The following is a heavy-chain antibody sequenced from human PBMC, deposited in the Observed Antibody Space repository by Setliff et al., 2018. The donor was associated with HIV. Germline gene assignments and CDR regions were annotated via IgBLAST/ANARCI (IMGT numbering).Heavy chain of an antibody. CDR1: GFTFSSYW. J-gene: IGHJ4*02. V-gene: IGHV3-7*03. CDR3: ARDDDATSHYSRFDY. CDR2: IKQDGSER. D-gene: IGHD1-26*01. Sequence: GGSLRLSCAASGFTFSSYWMSWVRQAPGKGLEWVANIKQDGSERYYLDSVKGRFSISRDNAKNSVYLQMNSLRAEDTAVYYCARDDDATSHYSRFDYWGQGTPVTVSS.